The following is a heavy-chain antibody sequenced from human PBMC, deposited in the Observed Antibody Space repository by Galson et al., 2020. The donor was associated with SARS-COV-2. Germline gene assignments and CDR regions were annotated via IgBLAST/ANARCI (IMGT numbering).Heavy chain of an antibody. J-gene: IGHJ4*02. CDR2: IHYSGNT. Sequence: SETLSLTCTVSGGSISSSSYYWGWIRQPPGKGLEWIANIHYSGNTYYNPSLKSRVTITLDTSKTQFSLKLTSVTAADTAVYYCATYGEGFYFDFWGQGALVTVSS. CDR1: GGSISSSSYY. V-gene: IGHV4-39*07. CDR3: ATYGEGFYFDF. D-gene: IGHD4-17*01.